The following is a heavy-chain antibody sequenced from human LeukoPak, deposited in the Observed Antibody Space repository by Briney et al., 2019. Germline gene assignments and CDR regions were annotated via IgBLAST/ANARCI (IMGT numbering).Heavy chain of an antibody. Sequence: SETLSLTCTVSGGSISSYYWSWIRQPPGKGLEWIGFIYYSGSTNYNPSLKSRVTISVDTSKNQFSLKLSSVTAADTAVYYCARGTFDGGSSLYYYYYMDVWGKGTTVTVSS. V-gene: IGHV4-59*01. CDR1: GGSISSYY. J-gene: IGHJ6*03. D-gene: IGHD1-26*01. CDR2: IYYSGST. CDR3: ARGTFDGGSSLYYYYYMDV.